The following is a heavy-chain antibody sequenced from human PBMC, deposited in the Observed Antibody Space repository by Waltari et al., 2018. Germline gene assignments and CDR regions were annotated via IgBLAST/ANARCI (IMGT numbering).Heavy chain of an antibody. CDR2: IYYSGST. D-gene: IGHD2-15*01. J-gene: IGHJ4*02. CDR3: ARDSLGLLDY. CDR1: GGSIRSSY. V-gene: IGHV4-59*01. Sequence: QVQLQESGPGRVKPSETLSRTCTVSGGSIRSSYWSWIRQPPGKGREWIGYIYYSGSTNYHPSLKSRVTISVDTSKNQFSLKLSSVTAADTAVYYCARDSLGLLDYWGQGTLVTVSS.